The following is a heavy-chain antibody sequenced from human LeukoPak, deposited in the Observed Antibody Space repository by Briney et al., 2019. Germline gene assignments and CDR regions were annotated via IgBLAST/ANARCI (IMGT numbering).Heavy chain of an antibody. CDR1: GFTFSSYG. V-gene: IGHV3-30*02. D-gene: IGHD5-24*01. CDR3: ANLGEMATIIDY. J-gene: IGHJ4*02. Sequence: GGSLRLSCAASGFTFSSYGMHWVRQAPGKGLEWVAFIRYDGSNKYYADSVKGRFTISRDNSKNTLYLQMNSLRAEDTAVYYCANLGEMATIIDYWGQGTLVTVSS. CDR2: IRYDGSNK.